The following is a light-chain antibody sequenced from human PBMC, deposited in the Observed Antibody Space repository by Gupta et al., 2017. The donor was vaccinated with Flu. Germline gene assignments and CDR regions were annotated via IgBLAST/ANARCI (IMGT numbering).Light chain of an antibody. CDR3: QQYNNYPLT. Sequence: PSSVSASLGDSVTITCRASQGVGTWLAWYQKKPGEGPRSLIFAASTLQSGVPSRFSGSGSGTDFTLTISNLQPEDSATYYCQQYNNYPLTFGPGTRVEIK. V-gene: IGKV1D-16*01. CDR1: QGVGTW. J-gene: IGKJ3*01. CDR2: AAS.